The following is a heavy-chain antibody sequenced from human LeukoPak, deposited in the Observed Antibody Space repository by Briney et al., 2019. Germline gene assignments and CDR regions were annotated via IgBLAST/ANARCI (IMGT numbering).Heavy chain of an antibody. Sequence: PSETLSLTCGVSGGSIDLISYYWSWIRQPAGKGLEWIGRIYTSGSTNYNPSLKSRVTMSVDTSKNQFSLKLSSVTAADTAVYYCALSSGWSWVDYYYGMDVWGQGTTVTVSS. CDR1: GGSIDLISYY. CDR2: IYTSGST. V-gene: IGHV4-4*07. D-gene: IGHD6-19*01. J-gene: IGHJ6*02. CDR3: ALSSGWSWVDYYYGMDV.